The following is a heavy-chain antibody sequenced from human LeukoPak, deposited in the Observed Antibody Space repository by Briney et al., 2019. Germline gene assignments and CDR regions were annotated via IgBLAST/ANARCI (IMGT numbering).Heavy chain of an antibody. CDR1: GGSFSDYS. Sequence: SETLSLTCAVYGGSFSDYSWSWIRQPPGKGLEWIGEINHSGSTDYNPSLKSRVTISVDTSKNQFSLKLSSVTAADTAVYYCATQSYNPTTFEWFDPWGQGTLVTVSS. CDR3: ATQSYNPTTFEWFDP. CDR2: INHSGST. D-gene: IGHD1-26*01. V-gene: IGHV4-34*01. J-gene: IGHJ5*02.